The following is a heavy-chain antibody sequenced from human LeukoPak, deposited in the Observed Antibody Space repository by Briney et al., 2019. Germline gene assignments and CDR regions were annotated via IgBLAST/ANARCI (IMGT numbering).Heavy chain of an antibody. D-gene: IGHD2-21*02. V-gene: IGHV4-39*01. CDR2: IYYSGST. Sequence: PSETLSLTCTVSGGSISSSSYYWGWIRQPPGKGLEWIGSIYYSGSTYYNPSLKSRVTITVDTSKNQFSLKLSSVTAADTTVYYCARSHIVAVTGFAFDIWGHGTLVTVSS. J-gene: IGHJ3*02. CDR1: GGSISSSSYY. CDR3: ARSHIVAVTGFAFDI.